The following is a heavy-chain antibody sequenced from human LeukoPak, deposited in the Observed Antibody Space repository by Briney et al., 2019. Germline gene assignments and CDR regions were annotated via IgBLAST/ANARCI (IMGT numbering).Heavy chain of an antibody. V-gene: IGHV3-21*01. CDR1: GFSFSTYN. CDR2: ISSSSSYI. J-gene: IGHJ4*02. Sequence: GGSLRLSCAASGFSFSTYNMTWVRQTPGKGLEWVSSISSSSSYIYYADSVKGRFTISRDNAKNSLYMQMNSLRAEDTAVYYCARDPQGGYYDSSGPWGSDYWGQGTLVTVSS. CDR3: ARDPQGGYYDSSGPWGSDY. D-gene: IGHD3-22*01.